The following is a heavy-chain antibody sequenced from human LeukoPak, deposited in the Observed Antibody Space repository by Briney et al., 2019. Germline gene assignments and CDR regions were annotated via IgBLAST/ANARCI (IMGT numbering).Heavy chain of an antibody. D-gene: IGHD4-17*01. CDR3: ARDQTTVLPTGFDY. CDR1: GYTFTGYY. J-gene: IGHJ4*02. CDR2: INPNSGGT. V-gene: IGHV1-2*02. Sequence: GASVKVSCKASGYTFTGYYMHWVRQAPGQGLEWMGWINPNSGGTNYAQKFQGRVTMTRDTSISTAYMELSRLRSDDTAVYYCARDQTTVLPTGFDYWGQGTLVTVSS.